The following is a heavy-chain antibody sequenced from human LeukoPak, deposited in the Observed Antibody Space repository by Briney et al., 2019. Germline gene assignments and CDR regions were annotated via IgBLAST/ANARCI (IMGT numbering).Heavy chain of an antibody. Sequence: GGSLRLSCAASGFTFSSYAMSWVRQAPGKGLEWVSAISGSGGSTYYADSVKGRFTISRDNPKNTLYLQMNSLRAEDTAVYYCAKVKAAAGTPFFDYWGQGTLVTVSS. J-gene: IGHJ4*02. V-gene: IGHV3-23*01. CDR2: ISGSGGST. CDR3: AKVKAAAGTPFFDY. D-gene: IGHD6-13*01. CDR1: GFTFSSYA.